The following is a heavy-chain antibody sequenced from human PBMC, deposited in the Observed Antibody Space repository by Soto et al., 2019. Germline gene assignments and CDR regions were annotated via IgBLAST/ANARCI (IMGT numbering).Heavy chain of an antibody. J-gene: IGHJ4*02. Sequence: SETLSLTCTVSGTSISSYCWSWIRQPAGKGLEWIANIHYSGTTNYNPSLASRVTLSVDTSKNHFSLKMTSVTAADRAMYFCARYNSYAIDYWGRGTLVKVSS. CDR3: ARYNSYAIDY. D-gene: IGHD2-8*01. CDR2: IHYSGTT. CDR1: GTSISSYC. V-gene: IGHV4-59*01.